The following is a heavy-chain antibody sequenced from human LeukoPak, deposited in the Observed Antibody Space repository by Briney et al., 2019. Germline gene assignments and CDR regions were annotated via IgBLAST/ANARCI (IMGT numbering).Heavy chain of an antibody. CDR3: ARSTYSSSSYYFDY. V-gene: IGHV3-33*01. D-gene: IGHD6-13*01. CDR2: IWSDGINK. Sequence: GGSLRLSCAASGFTFSNYGIHWVRQAPGKGLEWVAVIWSDGINKYYADSVKGRFTISRDNFKNTLYLQMNSLRADDTAVYYCARSTYSSSSYYFDYWGQGSLVTVSS. J-gene: IGHJ4*02. CDR1: GFTFSNYG.